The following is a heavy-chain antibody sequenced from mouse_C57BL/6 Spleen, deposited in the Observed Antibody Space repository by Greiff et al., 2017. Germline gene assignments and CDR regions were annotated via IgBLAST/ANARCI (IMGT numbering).Heavy chain of an antibody. CDR2: ISYDGSN. CDR1: GYSITSGYY. Sequence: ESGPGLVKPSQSLSLTCSVTGYSITSGYYWNWIRQFPGNKLEWMGYISYDGSNNYNPSLKNRISITRDTSKNQLFLKLNSVTTEDTATYYCARDSAGSSPFDYWGQGTTLTVSS. J-gene: IGHJ2*01. CDR3: ARDSAGSSPFDY. D-gene: IGHD1-1*01. V-gene: IGHV3-6*01.